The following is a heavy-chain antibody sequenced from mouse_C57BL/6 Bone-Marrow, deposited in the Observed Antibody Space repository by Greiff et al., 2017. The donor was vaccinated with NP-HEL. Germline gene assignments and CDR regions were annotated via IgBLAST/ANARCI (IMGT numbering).Heavy chain of an antibody. CDR2: INPGSGGT. CDR1: GYAFTNYL. CDR3: ARPSLGNSYYFDY. J-gene: IGHJ2*01. D-gene: IGHD4-1*01. V-gene: IGHV1-54*01. Sequence: VQLQQSGAELVRPGTSVKVSCKASGYAFTNYLIEWVKQRPGQGLEWIGVINPGSGGTNYNEKFKGKATLTADKSSSTAYMQLSSLTSEDSAVYFCARPSLGNSYYFDYWGRGTTLTVSS.